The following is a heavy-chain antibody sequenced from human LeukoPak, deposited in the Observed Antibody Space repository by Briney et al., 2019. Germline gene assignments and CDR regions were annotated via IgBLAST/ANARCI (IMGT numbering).Heavy chain of an antibody. CDR3: ARELMVRGVILTHNWFDP. Sequence: SETLSLTCTVSGGSISSGGYYWSWIRQHPGKGLEWIGYIYYSGSTYYNPSLKSRVTISVDTSKNQSSLKLSSVTAADTAVYYCARELMVRGVILTHNWFDPWGQGTLVTVSS. CDR2: IYYSGST. J-gene: IGHJ5*02. D-gene: IGHD3-10*01. CDR1: GGSISSGGYY. V-gene: IGHV4-31*03.